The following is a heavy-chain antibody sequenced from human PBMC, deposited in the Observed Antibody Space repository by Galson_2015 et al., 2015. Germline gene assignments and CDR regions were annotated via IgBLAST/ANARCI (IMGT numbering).Heavy chain of an antibody. CDR1: GFSLSTSGVG. J-gene: IGHJ4*02. V-gene: IGHV2-5*02. Sequence: PALVKPTQTLTLTCTFSGFSLSTSGVGVGWIRQPPGKALEWLALIYWDDDKRYSPSLKSRLTITKDTSKNQVVLTMTNMDPVDTATYFCARTQATVTTISFDYWGQGNLVTVSS. D-gene: IGHD4-17*01. CDR3: ARTQATVTTISFDY. CDR2: IYWDDDK.